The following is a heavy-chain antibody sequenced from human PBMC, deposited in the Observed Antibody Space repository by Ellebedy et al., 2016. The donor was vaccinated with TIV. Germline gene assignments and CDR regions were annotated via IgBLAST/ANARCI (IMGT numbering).Heavy chain of an antibody. CDR1: GFTFSRFA. V-gene: IGHV3-23*01. J-gene: IGHJ4*02. Sequence: GESLKTSCAAPGFTFSRFAMSWVRQAPGKGLEWAAIISASGGRTYYGDSVVGRFSISRDNSKNTLYLEMTSLSAEDTAEYYCAKDRSIHYFDYWGLGTLVTVSS. CDR2: ISASGGRT. CDR3: AKDRSIHYFDY. D-gene: IGHD3-10*01.